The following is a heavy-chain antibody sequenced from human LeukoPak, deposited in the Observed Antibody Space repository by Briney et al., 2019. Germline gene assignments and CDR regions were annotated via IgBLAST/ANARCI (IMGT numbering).Heavy chain of an antibody. V-gene: IGHV4-59*01. D-gene: IGHD3-9*01. CDR2: IYYSGST. Sequence: SETLSLTCTVSGGSISSYYWSWIRQPPGKGLEWIGYIYYSGSTNYNPSLKSRVTISVDTSKNQFSLKLSSVTAADTAVYYCARVGRDVLRYFDWSYYYHYYMDVWGKGTTVTVSS. CDR1: GGSISSYY. J-gene: IGHJ6*03. CDR3: ARVGRDVLRYFDWSYYYHYYMDV.